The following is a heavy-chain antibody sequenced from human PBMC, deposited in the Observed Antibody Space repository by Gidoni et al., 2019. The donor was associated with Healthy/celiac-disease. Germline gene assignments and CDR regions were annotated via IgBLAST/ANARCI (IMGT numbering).Heavy chain of an antibody. D-gene: IGHD3-3*01. CDR2: ISAYNGNT. CDR1: GYTFTSYG. Sequence: QVQLVQSGAEVKKPGASVKVSCKASGYTFTSYGISWVRQAPGQGLEWMGWISAYNGNTNYAQKLQSRVTMTTDTSTSTAYMELRSLRSDDTAVYYCARDPRFLEWLPYYYYGMDVWGQGTTVTVSS. V-gene: IGHV1-18*01. CDR3: ARDPRFLEWLPYYYYGMDV. J-gene: IGHJ6*02.